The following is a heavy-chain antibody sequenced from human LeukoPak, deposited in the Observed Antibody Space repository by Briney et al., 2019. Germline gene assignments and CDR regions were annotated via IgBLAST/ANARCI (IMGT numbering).Heavy chain of an antibody. CDR1: GFTFSGSA. V-gene: IGHV3-73*01. D-gene: IGHD5-18*01. CDR3: TRQLPLDTAMVTSRYYYMDV. CDR2: IRSKANSYAT. Sequence: GGSLRLSCAASGFTFSGSAMHWVRQASGKGLEWVGRIRSKANSYATAYAASVKGRFTISGDDSKNTAYLQMNSLKTEDTAVYYCTRQLPLDTAMVTSRYYYMDVWGKGTTVTVSS. J-gene: IGHJ6*03.